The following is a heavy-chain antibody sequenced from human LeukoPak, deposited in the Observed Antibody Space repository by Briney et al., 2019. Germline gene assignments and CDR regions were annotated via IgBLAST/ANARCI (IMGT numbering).Heavy chain of an antibody. J-gene: IGHJ4*02. CDR2: IIPIFGTA. CDR3: ARGGYSGYDTY. CDR1: GGTFSSYA. Sequence: SVKVSCKASGGTFSSYAISWVRQAPGQGLEWMGGIIPIFGTANYAQKFQGRVTITADKSTGTAYMELSSLRSEDTAVYYCARGGYSGYDTYWGQGTLVTVSS. D-gene: IGHD5-12*01. V-gene: IGHV1-69*06.